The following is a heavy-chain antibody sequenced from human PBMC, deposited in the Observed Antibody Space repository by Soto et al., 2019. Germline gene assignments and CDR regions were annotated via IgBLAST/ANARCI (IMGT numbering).Heavy chain of an antibody. CDR3: AYSYGSPPDYYFDY. D-gene: IGHD5-18*01. J-gene: IGHJ4*02. Sequence: PSETLSLTCTVSGGSISSSSYYWGWIRQPPGKGLEWIGSIYYSGSTYYNPSLKSRVTISVDTSKNQFSLKLSSVTAADTAVYYCAYSYGSPPDYYFDYWGQGTLVTVSS. V-gene: IGHV4-39*01. CDR2: IYYSGST. CDR1: GGSISSSSYY.